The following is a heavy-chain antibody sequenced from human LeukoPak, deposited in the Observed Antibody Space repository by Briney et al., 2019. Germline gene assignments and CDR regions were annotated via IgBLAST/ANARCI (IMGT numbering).Heavy chain of an antibody. Sequence: SETLSLTCAVYGGSFSGYYWSWIRQPPGKGLEWIGEINHSGSTNYNPSLKSRVTISVDTSKNQFSLKLSSVTAADTAVYYCARDRWYYGSGSYYNSLWWFDPWGQGTLVTVSS. J-gene: IGHJ5*02. V-gene: IGHV4-34*01. CDR3: ARDRWYYGSGSYYNSLWWFDP. CDR2: INHSGST. D-gene: IGHD3-10*01. CDR1: GGSFSGYY.